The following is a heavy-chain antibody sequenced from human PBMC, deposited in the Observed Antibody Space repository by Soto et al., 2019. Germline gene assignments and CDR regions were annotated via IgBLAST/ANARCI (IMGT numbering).Heavy chain of an antibody. J-gene: IGHJ6*02. CDR1: GFTFNSYS. CDR2: ISSFSNYM. CDR3: ARAGGYSRTNPRAYDMDV. D-gene: IGHD6-13*01. V-gene: IGHV3-21*01. Sequence: EVQLVESGGGLVKPGGSLRLSCAVSGFTFNSYSMNWVRQAPGKGLEWVSSISSFSNYMYYTDSVKGRFTIARDNARNSLYLQMNSLRAEDTAVYYCARAGGYSRTNPRAYDMDVWGQGTTVTVSS.